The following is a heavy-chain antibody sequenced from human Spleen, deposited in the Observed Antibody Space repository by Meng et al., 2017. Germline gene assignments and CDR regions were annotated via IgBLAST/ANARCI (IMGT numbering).Heavy chain of an antibody. Sequence: SETLSLTCTVSGGSISSSSYYWGWIRQPPGKGLEWIGSIYYSGSTYYNPSLKSRVTISVDTSKNQFSLKLSSVTAADTAVYYCARATRYGDYLNGMDVWGHGTTVTVSS. D-gene: IGHD4-17*01. CDR3: ARATRYGDYLNGMDV. V-gene: IGHV4-39*07. J-gene: IGHJ6*02. CDR2: IYYSGST. CDR1: GGSISSSSYY.